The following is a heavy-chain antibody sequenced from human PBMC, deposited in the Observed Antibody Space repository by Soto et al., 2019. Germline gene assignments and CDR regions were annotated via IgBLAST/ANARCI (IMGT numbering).Heavy chain of an antibody. D-gene: IGHD4-17*01. V-gene: IGHV3-53*01. CDR3: AREKWTVTTSYSYYYYGLDV. Sequence: EVQLVESGGGLIQPGGSLRLSCAASGFTVSSAYMSWVRQAPGKGLEWVSGLYSGGSPYYADSVMGRFTISRDISKSMLYLEMSSLRVEDTAVYYCAREKWTVTTSYSYYYYGLDVWGQGTTVTVS. CDR2: LYSGGSP. J-gene: IGHJ6*02. CDR1: GFTVSSAY.